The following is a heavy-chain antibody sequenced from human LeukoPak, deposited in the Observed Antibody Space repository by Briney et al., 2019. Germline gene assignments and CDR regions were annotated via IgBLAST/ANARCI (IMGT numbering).Heavy chain of an antibody. Sequence: GGSLRLSCVASGFTFRTYGIRWVRQAPGKGLEWVAVIWYDGSKKYYADSVKGRFTISRDNPENTIYLQMNRLQGEDTAVYYCARDENHYFDFWGQGTLVTVSS. CDR2: IWYDGSKK. CDR3: ARDENHYFDF. CDR1: GFTFRTYG. V-gene: IGHV3-33*01. J-gene: IGHJ4*02.